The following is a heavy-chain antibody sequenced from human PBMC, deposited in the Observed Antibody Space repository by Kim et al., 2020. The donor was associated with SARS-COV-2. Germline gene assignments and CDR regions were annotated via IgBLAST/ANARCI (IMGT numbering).Heavy chain of an antibody. CDR1: GFTFSSYA. CDR2: ISYDGSNK. V-gene: IGHV3-30*04. J-gene: IGHJ4*02. CDR3: ASLYHDYGLGFDY. D-gene: IGHD4-17*01. Sequence: GGSLRLSCAASGFTFSSYAMHWVRQAPGKGLEWVAVISYDGSNKYYADSVKGRFTISRDNSKNTLYLQMNSLRAEDTAVYYCASLYHDYGLGFDYWGQGTLVTVSS.